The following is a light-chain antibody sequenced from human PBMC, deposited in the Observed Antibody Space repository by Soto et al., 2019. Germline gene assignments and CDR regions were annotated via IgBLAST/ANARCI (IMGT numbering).Light chain of an antibody. CDR1: QSVSNY. CDR3: QQRRNWLT. Sequence: EIVLTQSPATLSLSPGERATSSCRASQSVSNYLAWYQQKPGQSPRLLIYDASSRATGIPARFSGSGSGTDFTLTISSLEPEDFTVYYCQQRRNWLTFGGGTKVEIK. V-gene: IGKV3-11*01. CDR2: DAS. J-gene: IGKJ4*01.